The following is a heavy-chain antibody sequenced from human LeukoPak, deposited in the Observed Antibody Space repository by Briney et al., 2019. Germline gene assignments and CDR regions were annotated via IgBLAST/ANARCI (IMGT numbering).Heavy chain of an antibody. J-gene: IGHJ4*02. CDR2: ISYDGSNK. Sequence: GGSLRLSCAASGFTFSSYAMHWVRQAPGKGLEWVAVISYDGSNKYYADSVKGRFTISRDNSKNTLYLQMNSLRAEDTAVYYCARAPDLGYCSGGSCYYLDYWGQGTLVTVSS. D-gene: IGHD2-15*01. V-gene: IGHV3-30*04. CDR3: ARAPDLGYCSGGSCYYLDY. CDR1: GFTFSSYA.